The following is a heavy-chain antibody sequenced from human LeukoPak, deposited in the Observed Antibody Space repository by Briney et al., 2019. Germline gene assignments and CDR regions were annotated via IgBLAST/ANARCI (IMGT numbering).Heavy chain of an antibody. CDR3: ATIDY. Sequence: GGSLRLSCAVSRFTVSSNYMTWVRQAAGKGLEWVSVIYSGGSTYYADSVKGRFTISRDNSKNTLYLQMNSLRAGDTAVYYCATIDYWGQGTLVTVSS. J-gene: IGHJ4*02. V-gene: IGHV3-66*01. CDR2: IYSGGST. CDR1: RFTVSSNY.